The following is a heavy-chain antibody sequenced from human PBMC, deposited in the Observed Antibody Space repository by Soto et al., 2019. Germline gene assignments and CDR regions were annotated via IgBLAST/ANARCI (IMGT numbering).Heavy chain of an antibody. J-gene: IGHJ5*02. CDR2: IIPIFGTA. V-gene: IGHV1-69*01. CDR1: GGTFSSYA. CDR3: GSRAGGLGSPRWFDP. Sequence: QVQLVQSGAEVKKPGSSVKVSCKASGGTFSSYAISWVRQAPGQGLEWMGGIIPIFGTANYAQKFQGRVTITADESKSTAYMELGSLGSEDTAVYYCGSRAGGLGSPRWFDPWGQGTLVTVSS. D-gene: IGHD3-10*01.